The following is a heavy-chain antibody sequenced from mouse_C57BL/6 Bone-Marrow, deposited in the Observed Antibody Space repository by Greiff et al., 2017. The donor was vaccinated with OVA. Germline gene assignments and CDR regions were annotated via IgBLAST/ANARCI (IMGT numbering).Heavy chain of an antibody. V-gene: IGHV5-6*01. Sequence: EVHLVESGGDLVKPGGSLKLSCAASGFTFSSYGMSWVRQTPDKRLEWVATISSGGSYTYYPDSVKGRFTISRDNAKNTLYLQMSSLKSGDTAMYYCARDVDGGYYDYPYAMDYWGQGTSVTVSS. J-gene: IGHJ4*01. D-gene: IGHD2-4*01. CDR3: ARDVDGGYYDYPYAMDY. CDR2: ISSGGSYT. CDR1: GFTFSSYG.